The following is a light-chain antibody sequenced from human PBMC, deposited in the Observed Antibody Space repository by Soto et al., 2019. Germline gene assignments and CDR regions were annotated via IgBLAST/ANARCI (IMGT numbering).Light chain of an antibody. CDR3: QQRSNWPLT. CDR2: DAS. J-gene: IGKJ4*01. Sequence: EIVLTQSPGTLSLSPGERATLSCRASQSVSSYVAWYQQKPGQPPRLLIYDASNRANGIPARFSGSGSGTDFTLTISSLGPDDFAVYYWQQRSNWPLTCGGGAKVEIK. V-gene: IGKV3-11*01. CDR1: QSVSSY.